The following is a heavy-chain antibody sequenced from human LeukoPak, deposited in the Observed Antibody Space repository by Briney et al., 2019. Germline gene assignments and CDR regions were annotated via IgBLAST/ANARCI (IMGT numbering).Heavy chain of an antibody. CDR1: GFTFSSYD. CDR2: IGTAGDT. CDR3: ARQKYYDSSGGFDY. Sequence: GGSLRLSCAASGFTFSSYDMHWVRQATGKGLEWVSAIGTAGDTYYPGSVKGRFTISRENAKNSLYLQMNSLRAGDTAVYYCARQKYYDSSGGFDYWGQGTLVTVSS. J-gene: IGHJ4*02. D-gene: IGHD3-22*01. V-gene: IGHV3-13*01.